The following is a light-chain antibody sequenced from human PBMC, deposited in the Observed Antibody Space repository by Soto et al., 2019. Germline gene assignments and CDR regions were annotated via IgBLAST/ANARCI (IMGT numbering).Light chain of an antibody. Sequence: QSALTQPASVSGSPGQSITISCTGTSSDVGGYNYVSWYQQHPGKVPKLMIYDVSNRPPGVSNRFSGSKSGNTASLPISGLQAEDEADYYCSSYTSSSTPVVFGGGTKLTVL. CDR1: SSDVGGYNY. CDR2: DVS. J-gene: IGLJ2*01. V-gene: IGLV2-14*01. CDR3: SSYTSSSTPVV.